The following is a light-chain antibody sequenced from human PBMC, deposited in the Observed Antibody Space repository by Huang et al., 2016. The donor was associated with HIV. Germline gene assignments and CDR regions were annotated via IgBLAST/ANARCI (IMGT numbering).Light chain of an antibody. J-gene: IGKJ4*01. Sequence: DIQMTQSPSSLSASVGDRVIISCQASQAINNHLNWYQQKSGKAPTFLISDASNLQTGVPARFSGSGSGTNFSFAISSLQPEDIATYYCQQYNDVPLTFGGGTKVNVK. V-gene: IGKV1-33*01. CDR2: DAS. CDR3: QQYNDVPLT. CDR1: QAINNH.